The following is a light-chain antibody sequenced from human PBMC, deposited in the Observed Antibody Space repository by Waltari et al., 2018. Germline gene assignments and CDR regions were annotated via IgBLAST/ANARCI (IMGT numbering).Light chain of an antibody. CDR3: QQYFLTPT. J-gene: IGKJ1*01. CDR2: AAS. Sequence: AIRITQSPSSLSASTGDRVTITCRASQGISSYLAWYQQKPGKAPKLLIYAASTLQSGVPSRFSGSGSGTDFTLTISSLQAEDVAVYYCQQYFLTPTFGLGTRVEVK. CDR1: QGISSY. V-gene: IGKV1-8*01.